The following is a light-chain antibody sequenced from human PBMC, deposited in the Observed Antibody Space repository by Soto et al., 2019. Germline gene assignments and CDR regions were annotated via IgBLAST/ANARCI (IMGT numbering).Light chain of an antibody. CDR1: QSIDSTY. CDR2: GAS. Sequence: EIVLTQSPGTLSLSPGERATLSCRASQSIDSTYLAWYRQKPGQSPRLLIYGASTRAAGIPDRFSGSGSGTDFTLTISRLEPEDFAVYYCHHYGNSPQTFGQGTKVEVK. CDR3: HHYGNSPQT. J-gene: IGKJ1*01. V-gene: IGKV3-20*01.